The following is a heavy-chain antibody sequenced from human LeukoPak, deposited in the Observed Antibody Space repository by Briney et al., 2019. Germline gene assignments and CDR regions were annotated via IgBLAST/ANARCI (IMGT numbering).Heavy chain of an antibody. Sequence: GASVKVSCKASGYTFTGYYMHWVRQAPGQGLEWMGIINPSGGSTSYAQKFQGRVTMTRDTSTSTVYMELSSLRSEDTAVYYCARVSGVCGDCYIPWDYWGQGTLVTVSS. CDR1: GYTFTGYY. V-gene: IGHV1-46*01. CDR3: ARVSGVCGDCYIPWDY. J-gene: IGHJ4*02. CDR2: INPSGGST. D-gene: IGHD2-21*02.